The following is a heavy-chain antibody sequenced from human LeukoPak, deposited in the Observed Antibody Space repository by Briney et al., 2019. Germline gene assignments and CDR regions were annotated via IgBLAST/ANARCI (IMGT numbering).Heavy chain of an antibody. CDR2: IYYSGST. CDR1: GGSISSSSYY. CDR3: ARQDIVATFDY. D-gene: IGHD5-12*01. J-gene: IGHJ4*02. Sequence: SETLSLTCTVSGGSISSSSYYWGWIRQPPGKGLEWIGSIYYSGSTYYNPSLRSRVTISVDTSKNQFSLKLSSVTAADTAVYYCARQDIVATFDYWGQGTLVTVSS. V-gene: IGHV4-39*01.